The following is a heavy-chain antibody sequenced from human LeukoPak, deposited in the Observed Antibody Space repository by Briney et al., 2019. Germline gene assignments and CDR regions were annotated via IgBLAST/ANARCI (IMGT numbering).Heavy chain of an antibody. CDR3: AKEFISGSYRD. CDR1: GFTFSSYA. Sequence: GGSLRLSCAASGFTFSSYAMSWVRQAPGKGLEWVSGISWNSGSIGYADSVKGRFTISRDNAKNSLYLQMNSLRAEDTALYYCAKEFISGSYRDWGQGTLVTVSS. CDR2: ISWNSGSI. J-gene: IGHJ4*02. V-gene: IGHV3-9*01. D-gene: IGHD1-26*01.